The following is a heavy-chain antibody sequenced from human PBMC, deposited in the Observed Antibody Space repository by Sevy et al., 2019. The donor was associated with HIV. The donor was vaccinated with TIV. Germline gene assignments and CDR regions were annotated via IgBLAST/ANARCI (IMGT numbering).Heavy chain of an antibody. CDR1: GFSISGYG. Sequence: GGSLRLSCAASGFSISGYGMHWDRQAPGKGLEWVAVIWYDGTNKEYADSVKGRFTISRDNSKNTLYLQMNSLRAEDTAAYYCAREDIRVAGIGYYFHSWGQGTLVTVSS. CDR3: AREDIRVAGIGYYFHS. CDR2: IWYDGTNK. D-gene: IGHD6-19*01. V-gene: IGHV3-33*01. J-gene: IGHJ4*02.